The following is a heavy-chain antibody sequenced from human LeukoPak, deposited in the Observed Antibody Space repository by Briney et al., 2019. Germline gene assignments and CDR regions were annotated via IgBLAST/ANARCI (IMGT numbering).Heavy chain of an antibody. J-gene: IGHJ4*02. CDR3: ARHSFGRIVAPFDY. D-gene: IGHD5-12*01. V-gene: IGHV4-39*01. CDR2: IFYSGST. CDR1: GDTTSSGSYY. Sequence: SETLSLTCNVSGDTTSSGSYYWGWIRQPPGKGLEWIGSIFYSGSTYYNPSLKSRVTISVDTSKNQFSLKLSSVTAADTAVYYCARHSFGRIVAPFDYWGQGTLVTVSS.